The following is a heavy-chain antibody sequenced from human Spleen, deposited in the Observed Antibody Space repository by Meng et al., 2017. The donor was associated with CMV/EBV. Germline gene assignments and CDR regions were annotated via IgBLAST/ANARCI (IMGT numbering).Heavy chain of an antibody. CDR2: ISYDGSTK. Sequence: GESLKISCAASGFTFSSYGMHWVRQAPGKGLEWVAAISYDGSTKYYADSVKGRFTISRDNSKNSLYLQMNSLRAEDTAVYYCARDRFRRPGGTMVRGALQSSLFDYWGQGTLVTVSS. D-gene: IGHD3-10*01. CDR1: GFTFSSYG. V-gene: IGHV3-30*03. CDR3: ARDRFRRPGGTMVRGALQSSLFDY. J-gene: IGHJ4*02.